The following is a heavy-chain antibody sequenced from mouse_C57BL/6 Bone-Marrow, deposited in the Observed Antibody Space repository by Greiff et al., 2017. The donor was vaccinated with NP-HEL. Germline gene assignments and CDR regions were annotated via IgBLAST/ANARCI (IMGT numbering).Heavy chain of an antibody. CDR2: IYPGDGDT. CDR1: GYAFSSSW. V-gene: IGHV1-82*01. Sequence: QVQLKESGPELVKPGASVKISCKASGYAFSSSWMHWVKQRPGKGLEWIGRIYPGDGDTNYNGKFKGKATLTADKSSSTAYMQLSSLTSEDSAVYFSARSRWAWFAYWGQGTLVTVSA. J-gene: IGHJ3*01. CDR3: ARSRWAWFAY. D-gene: IGHD1-1*02.